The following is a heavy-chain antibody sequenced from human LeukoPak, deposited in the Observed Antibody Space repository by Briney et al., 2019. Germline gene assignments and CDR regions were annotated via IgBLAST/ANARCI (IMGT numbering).Heavy chain of an antibody. Sequence: SETLSLTCAVYGGSFSGYYWSWIRQPPGKGLEWIGEINHSGSTNYNPSLKSRVTISVDTSKNQFSLKLSSVTAADTAVYYCARAGVNYDFWSGRPDAFDIWGQGTMVTVSS. CDR2: INHSGST. J-gene: IGHJ3*02. CDR1: GGSFSGYY. D-gene: IGHD3-3*01. V-gene: IGHV4-34*01. CDR3: ARAGVNYDFWSGRPDAFDI.